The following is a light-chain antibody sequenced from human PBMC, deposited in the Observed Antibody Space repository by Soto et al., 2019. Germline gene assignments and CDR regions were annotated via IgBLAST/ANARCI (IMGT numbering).Light chain of an antibody. V-gene: IGKV3-15*01. CDR2: DAS. Sequence: EIVMTQSPATLSVSRGERATLSCRASQSIRSHLAWYQQKPGQAPRLLIYDASTRATGIPARFSGSGSGTEFTLTISRLEPADFAVYYCQQYGSSPLTLGGGTKVDIK. CDR3: QQYGSSPLT. J-gene: IGKJ4*01. CDR1: QSIRSH.